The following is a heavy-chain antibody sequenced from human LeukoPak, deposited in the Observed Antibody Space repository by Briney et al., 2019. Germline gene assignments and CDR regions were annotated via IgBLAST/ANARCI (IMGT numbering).Heavy chain of an antibody. J-gene: IGHJ4*01. Sequence: GGSLRLSCAASGFTVSSYYINWVRQAPGKGLEWVSAISGSGGSTYYADSVKGRFTISRDNSKNTLYLQMNSLRAEDTAVYYCAKESNLIVVVPAACDYWGHGTLVTVSS. CDR2: ISGSGGST. V-gene: IGHV3-23*01. CDR1: GFTVSSYY. CDR3: AKESNLIVVVPAACDY. D-gene: IGHD2-2*01.